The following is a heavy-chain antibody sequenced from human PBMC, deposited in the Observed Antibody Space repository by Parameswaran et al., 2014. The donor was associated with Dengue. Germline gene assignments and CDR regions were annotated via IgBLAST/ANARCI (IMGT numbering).Heavy chain of an antibody. D-gene: IGHD2-8*01. CDR3: ARGERYCTNGVCYTPFDY. CDR2: INSDGSST. V-gene: IGHV3-74*01. Sequence: MPGVRQAPGKGLVWVSRINSDGSSTSYADSVKGRFTISRDNAKNTLYLQMNSLRAEDTAVYYCARGERYCTNGVCYTPFDYWGQGTLVTVSS. J-gene: IGHJ4*02.